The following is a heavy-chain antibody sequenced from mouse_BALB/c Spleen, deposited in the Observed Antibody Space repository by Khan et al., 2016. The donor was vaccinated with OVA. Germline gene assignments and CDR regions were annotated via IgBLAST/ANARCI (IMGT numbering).Heavy chain of an antibody. CDR3: ARKNGSDFDY. CDR2: INPHIGET. Sequence: EVQLVESGPELVKPGASVKISCKASGYSFTGYFMNWVMQSHGKSLEWIGRINPHIGETFYNQKFKGKATLTADESSSTAHMELRSLASEDSAVYYCARKNGSDFDYWGQGTTLTVSS. D-gene: IGHD1-1*01. J-gene: IGHJ2*01. V-gene: IGHV1-20*02. CDR1: GYSFTGYF.